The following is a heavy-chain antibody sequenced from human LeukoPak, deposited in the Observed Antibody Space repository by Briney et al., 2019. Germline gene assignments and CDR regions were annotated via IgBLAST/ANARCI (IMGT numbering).Heavy chain of an antibody. J-gene: IGHJ4*02. CDR1: GHSFTSYW. CDR3: ARRQSPDY. Sequence: GESLKISCKCSGHSFTSYWIGWVRQMPGKGLEWMGIIYPGDSEIIYSPSFQGQVTISADKSITTAYLQWSSLKASDSAMYYCARRQSPDYWGQGTLVTVSS. CDR2: IYPGDSEI. V-gene: IGHV5-51*01.